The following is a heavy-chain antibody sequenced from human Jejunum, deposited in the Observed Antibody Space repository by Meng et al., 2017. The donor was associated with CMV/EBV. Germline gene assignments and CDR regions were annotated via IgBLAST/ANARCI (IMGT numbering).Heavy chain of an antibody. CDR1: GFTFSAYY. CDR2: ISSSGSTI. D-gene: IGHD5-18*01. J-gene: IGHJ4*02. Sequence: PGFTFSAYYLSWIRQAPGKELEWVSYISSSGSTIYYADSVKGRFTISRDNAKNSLYLQMNSLRAEDTAVYYCARVTELWLHYFDYWGQGTLVTVSS. V-gene: IGHV3-11*01. CDR3: ARVTELWLHYFDY.